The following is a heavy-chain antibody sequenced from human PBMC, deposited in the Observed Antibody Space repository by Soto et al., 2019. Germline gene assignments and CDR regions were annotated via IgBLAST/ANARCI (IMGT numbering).Heavy chain of an antibody. CDR3: ARDYRDYGSFDY. CDR1: GFSFSSYS. V-gene: IGHV3-21*01. Sequence: GGSLRLSCAASGFSFSSYSMSWVRQAPGKGLEWVSTISPSSTYIYYADSLKGRFTMSRDNAKNSLFLQMNSLRAEDTAVYYCARDYRDYGSFDYWGQGTRVTV. J-gene: IGHJ4*02. CDR2: ISPSSTYI. D-gene: IGHD4-17*01.